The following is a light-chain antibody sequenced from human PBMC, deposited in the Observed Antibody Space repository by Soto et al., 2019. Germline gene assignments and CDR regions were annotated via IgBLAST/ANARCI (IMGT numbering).Light chain of an antibody. CDR2: GAS. V-gene: IGKV3-20*01. J-gene: IGKJ5*01. Sequence: EIVMTQSPATLSVSPGERATLSCRASQSVSSNLAWYQQKPGQAPRLLIYGASNRATGIPARFSGSGSGTDFTLTISRLEPEDFAVYYCQQYGSSPGTFGQGTRLEIK. CDR1: QSVSSN. CDR3: QQYGSSPGT.